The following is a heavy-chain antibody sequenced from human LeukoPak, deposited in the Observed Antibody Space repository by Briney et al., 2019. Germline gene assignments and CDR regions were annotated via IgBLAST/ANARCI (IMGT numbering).Heavy chain of an antibody. CDR1: GFTFSSYS. Sequence: GGSLRLPCAASGFTFSSYSMNWVRQAPGKGLEWVSCISSRSTYTYYADSVKGRFTSSRDNAKNSLYLQMNSLRAEDTAVYYCAKGYHDSGGSWTPSDYWGQGTLVTVSS. CDR3: AKGYHDSGGSWTPSDY. CDR2: ISSRSTYT. V-gene: IGHV3-21*01. D-gene: IGHD3-22*01. J-gene: IGHJ4*02.